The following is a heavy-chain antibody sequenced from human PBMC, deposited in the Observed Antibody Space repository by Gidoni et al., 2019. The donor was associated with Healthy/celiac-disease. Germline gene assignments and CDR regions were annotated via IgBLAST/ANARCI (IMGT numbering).Heavy chain of an antibody. D-gene: IGHD2-2*01. CDR1: GFTFGDYA. CDR3: TPHRHAAVPAVN. J-gene: IGHJ4*02. V-gene: IGHV3-49*05. CDR2: IRSKAYGGTT. Sequence: EMQLVESGGGLVKPGRSLRLSCTASGFTFGDYAMSWFRQAPGKGLEWVGFIRSKAYGGTTEYAASVKGRFTISRDDSKSIAYLQMNSLKTEDTAVYYCTPHRHAAVPAVNWGQGTLVTVSS.